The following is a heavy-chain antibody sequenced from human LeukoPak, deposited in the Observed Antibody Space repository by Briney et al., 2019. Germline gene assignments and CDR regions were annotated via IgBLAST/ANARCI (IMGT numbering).Heavy chain of an antibody. Sequence: GGSLRLSCAASGFTFSSYGMHWVRQAPGKGLEWVAVIWYDGSNKYYAGSVKGRFTISRDNSKNTLYLQMNSLRAEDTAVYYCARAGGFLYGDEVGMDYWGQGTLVTVSS. D-gene: IGHD4-17*01. CDR3: ARAGGFLYGDEVGMDY. V-gene: IGHV3-33*01. CDR2: IWYDGSNK. J-gene: IGHJ4*02. CDR1: GFTFSSYG.